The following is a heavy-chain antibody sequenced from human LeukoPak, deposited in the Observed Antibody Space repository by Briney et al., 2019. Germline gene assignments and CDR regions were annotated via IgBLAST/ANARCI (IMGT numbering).Heavy chain of an antibody. D-gene: IGHD6-6*01. CDR3: ASWATIAARHFDY. CDR2: IIPICGTA. CDR1: GGTFSSYA. Sequence: GAPVKVSCKASGGTFSSYAISWVRQAPGQGLEWMGGIIPICGTANYAQKFQGRVTITTDESTSTAYMELSSLRSEDTAVYYCASWATIAARHFDYWGQGTLVTVSS. V-gene: IGHV1-69*05. J-gene: IGHJ4*02.